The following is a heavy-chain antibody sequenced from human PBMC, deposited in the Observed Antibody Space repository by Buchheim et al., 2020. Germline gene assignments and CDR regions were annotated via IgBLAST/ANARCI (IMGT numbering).Heavy chain of an antibody. CDR1: GFTFSSYW. J-gene: IGHJ4*02. Sequence: EVQLVESGGGLVQPGGSLRLSCAASGFTFSSYWMTWVRQAPGKGLEWVANIKQDGSEKYYVDLVKGRFTISRENAKNSLYLQMNSLRAEDTAVYYCARVFRDFWSGPPLDYWGQGTL. CDR2: IKQDGSEK. CDR3: ARVFRDFWSGPPLDY. D-gene: IGHD3-3*01. V-gene: IGHV3-7*01.